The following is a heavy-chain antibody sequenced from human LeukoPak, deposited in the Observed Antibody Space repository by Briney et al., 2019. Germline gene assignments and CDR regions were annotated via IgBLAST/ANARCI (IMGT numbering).Heavy chain of an antibody. D-gene: IGHD5-18*01. V-gene: IGHV4-59*13. J-gene: IGHJ6*03. CDR2: IYYSGST. CDR3: ARTTEGGYTHNYFYYYYMDV. Sequence: PSGTLSLTCTVSGGSISSYYWSWIRQPPGKGLECIGYIYYSGSTNYNPSLKSRVTISVDTSKNQFSLKLTSVTAADTAVYYCARTTEGGYTHNYFYYYYMDVWGKGTTVTVSS. CDR1: GGSISSYY.